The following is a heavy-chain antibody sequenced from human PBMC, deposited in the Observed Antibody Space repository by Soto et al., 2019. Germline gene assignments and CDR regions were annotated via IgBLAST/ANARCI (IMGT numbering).Heavy chain of an antibody. D-gene: IGHD3-16*02. CDR3: ARWPQPRYTADPYAVDV. CDR1: GGTFSSSG. J-gene: IGHJ6*02. Sequence: QVHLVQSGTEVKKPGSSVKVSCKASGGTFSSSGFSWVRQAPGQGLEWMGMIVPSLDTTNYAQKFQARGTMTADEVTSTAYMELRSLRSEDTAVYYCARWPQPRYTADPYAVDVWGQGTRVIVSS. CDR2: IVPSLDTT. V-gene: IGHV1-69*11.